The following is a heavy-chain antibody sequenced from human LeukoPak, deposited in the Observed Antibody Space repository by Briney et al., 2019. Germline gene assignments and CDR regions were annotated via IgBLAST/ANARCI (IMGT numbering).Heavy chain of an antibody. CDR1: GYNFISYY. J-gene: IGHJ6*02. CDR2: INPSGGST. CDR3: AREDVVLVDAVRYYYYGMDV. D-gene: IGHD2-8*01. Sequence: ASVKVSCKASGYNFISYYMHWVRQAPGQGLEWMGIINPSGGSTSYAQKFQDRVTMTRDTSTSTVYMELSSLKSEDAAVYYCAREDVVLVDAVRYYYYGMDVWGQGTTVTVSS. V-gene: IGHV1-46*01.